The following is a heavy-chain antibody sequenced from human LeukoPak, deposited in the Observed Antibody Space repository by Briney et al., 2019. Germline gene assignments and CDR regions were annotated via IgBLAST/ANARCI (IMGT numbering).Heavy chain of an antibody. V-gene: IGHV3-53*01. Sequence: PGGSLRLSCTGSGFSVSHNYMSWVRQAPGKGLEWVSILYGAGGTYYADSVKGRFTISSDSSKNTLYLQMNSLRTVDTAVYYCARAPETDRSGYYYGPPGYWGQGALVTVSS. CDR1: GFSVSHNY. J-gene: IGHJ4*02. CDR2: LYGAGGT. CDR3: ARAPETDRSGYYYGPPGY. D-gene: IGHD3-22*01.